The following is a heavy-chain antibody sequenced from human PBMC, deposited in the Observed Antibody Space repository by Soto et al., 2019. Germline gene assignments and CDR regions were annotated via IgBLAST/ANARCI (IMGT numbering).Heavy chain of an antibody. CDR2: ISAYNGNT. Sequence: ASVKVSCKASGYTFTSYGISWVRQAPGQGLEWMGWISAYNGNTSYAQKLQGRVTMTTDTSTSTAYMELRSVRSDDSAVYYCVRFWGDYQPHYYFMHFPDQGPSVTGSS. J-gene: IGHJ6*02. V-gene: IGHV1-18*01. CDR3: VRFWGDYQPHYYFMHF. CDR1: GYTFTSYG. D-gene: IGHD3-16*01.